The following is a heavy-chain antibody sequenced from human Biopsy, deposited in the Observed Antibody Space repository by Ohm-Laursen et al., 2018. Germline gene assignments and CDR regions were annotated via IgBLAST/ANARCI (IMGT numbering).Heavy chain of an antibody. Sequence: ASVKVSCKASGYSFTSYYIHWVRQAPGQGLEWMGMINPSGSTASYPQIFQGRVTMTRDTSKSTVYMELSSLRSADTAVYFCARNTGWYGDLYYFDYWGQGTLVTVSS. CDR3: ARNTGWYGDLYYFDY. J-gene: IGHJ4*02. CDR2: INPSGSTA. V-gene: IGHV1-46*01. D-gene: IGHD6-19*01. CDR1: GYSFTSYY.